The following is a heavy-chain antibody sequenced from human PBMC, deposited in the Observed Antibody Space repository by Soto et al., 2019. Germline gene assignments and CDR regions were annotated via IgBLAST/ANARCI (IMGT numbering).Heavy chain of an antibody. J-gene: IGHJ6*02. V-gene: IGHV1-8*01. CDR2: MSPSSGNT. CDR1: GYTFTTYE. Sequence: QVQLVQSGAEVKKPGASVKVSCKASGYTFTTYEINWVRQVPGQGLEWMGWMSPSSGNTGYVDQFRGRVTTTSNTSMTNAYMELSSRRSEATAGYYCARVGGQLFGDHGMDVWGQGTTVTVSS. CDR3: ARVGGQLFGDHGMDV. D-gene: IGHD3-10*01.